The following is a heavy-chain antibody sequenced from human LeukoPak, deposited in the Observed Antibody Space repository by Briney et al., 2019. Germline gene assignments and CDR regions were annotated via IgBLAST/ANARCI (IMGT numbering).Heavy chain of an antibody. V-gene: IGHV1-69*04. CDR1: GGTFSSYA. Sequence: ASVKVSCKASGGTFSSYAISWVRQAPGQGLEWMGRIIPILGIANYAQKFQGRVTITADKSTSTAYMELSSLRSEDTAVYYCARDHCSRANCYEYQYFGLGVWGRGTTVTVSS. D-gene: IGHD2-2*01. CDR2: IIPILGIA. J-gene: IGHJ6*02. CDR3: ARDHCSRANCYEYQYFGLGV.